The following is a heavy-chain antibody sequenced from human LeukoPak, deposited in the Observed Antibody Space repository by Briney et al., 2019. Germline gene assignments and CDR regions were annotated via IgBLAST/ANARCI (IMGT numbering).Heavy chain of an antibody. Sequence: ASVKVSCKASGYTFTSYGISWVRQAPGQGLEWMGWISAYNGNTHYAQKLQGRVTITRNTSINTAYMELSSLKSEDTAVYYCARGLLGFMRSDYSNYWDNWFDPWGQGTLVTVSS. D-gene: IGHD4-11*01. V-gene: IGHV1-18*01. CDR3: ARGLLGFMRSDYSNYWDNWFDP. J-gene: IGHJ5*02. CDR1: GYTFTSYG. CDR2: ISAYNGNT.